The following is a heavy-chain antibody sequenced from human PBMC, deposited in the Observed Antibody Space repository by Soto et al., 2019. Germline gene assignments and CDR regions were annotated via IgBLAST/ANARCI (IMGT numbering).Heavy chain of an antibody. CDR1: GGSISSYY. CDR3: ARHVEAAELDY. CDR2: IYYSGST. D-gene: IGHD6-13*01. V-gene: IGHV4-59*08. J-gene: IGHJ4*02. Sequence: PSETLSLTCTVSGGSISSYYWSWIRQPPGKGLEWIGYIYYSGSTNYNPSLKSRVTISVDTSKNQFSLKLSSVTAADTAVYYCARHVEAAELDYWGQGTLVTVSS.